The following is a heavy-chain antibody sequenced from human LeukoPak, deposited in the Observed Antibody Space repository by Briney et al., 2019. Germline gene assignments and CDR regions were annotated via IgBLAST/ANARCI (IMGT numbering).Heavy chain of an antibody. CDR1: GGSISSYY. D-gene: IGHD2-15*01. J-gene: IGHJ3*02. CDR3: ARVWRYCSSGSSCTDAFDI. CDR2: IYYSGST. Sequence: SETLSLTCTVSGGSISSYYWSWIRQPPGKGLEWIGYIYYSGSTNYNPSLKSRVTISVDTSKNQFSLKLSSVTAADTAVYYCARVWRYCSSGSSCTDAFDIWGQGTMVTISS. V-gene: IGHV4-59*01.